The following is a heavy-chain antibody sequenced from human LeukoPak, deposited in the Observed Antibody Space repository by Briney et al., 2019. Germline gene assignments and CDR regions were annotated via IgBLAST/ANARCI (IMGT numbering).Heavy chain of an antibody. CDR3: ARLSAAVHLGAFDL. Sequence: PSETLSLTCAVSGVSISPYYWAWIRQPPGKGLEWIGYIHTSGSNNQYPSLKSRVTISVDKSKNHFSLRLTSVTAADTAVYYGARLSAAVHLGAFDLWGQGTMVTVSS. D-gene: IGHD3-3*01. CDR2: IHTSGSN. V-gene: IGHV4-4*09. J-gene: IGHJ3*01. CDR1: GVSISPYY.